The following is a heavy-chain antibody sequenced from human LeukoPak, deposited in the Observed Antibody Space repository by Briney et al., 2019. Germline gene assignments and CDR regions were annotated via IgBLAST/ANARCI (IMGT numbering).Heavy chain of an antibody. D-gene: IGHD3-10*01. CDR1: GFTFGRHG. CDR2: INYDGSDK. V-gene: IGHV3-30*02. CDR3: SCDGAYGSGSSPPYYYYMDV. Sequence: GGSLRLSCAASGFTFGRHGMHWVRQAPGKGLEWVTFINYDGSDKYYADSVKGRFTISRDNSKNTLYLEMNSLRVEDTAVYYCSCDGAYGSGSSPPYYYYMDVWGKGTTVTVSS. J-gene: IGHJ6*03.